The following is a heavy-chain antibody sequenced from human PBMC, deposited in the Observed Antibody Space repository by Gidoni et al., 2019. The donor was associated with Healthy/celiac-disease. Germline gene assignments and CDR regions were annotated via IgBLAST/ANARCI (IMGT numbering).Heavy chain of an antibody. CDR3: ARDLIGPVATISYFDY. J-gene: IGHJ4*02. CDR2: IMPIFGTA. Sequence: QVQLVQSGAEVKKPGSSVTVSCKASGGTFSSYAISWVREAPGQGLEWMGGIMPIFGTANYAQKFQGRVTITADESTSTAYMELSSLRSEDTAVYYCARDLIGPVATISYFDYWGQGTLVTVSS. D-gene: IGHD5-12*01. V-gene: IGHV1-69*01. CDR1: GGTFSSYA.